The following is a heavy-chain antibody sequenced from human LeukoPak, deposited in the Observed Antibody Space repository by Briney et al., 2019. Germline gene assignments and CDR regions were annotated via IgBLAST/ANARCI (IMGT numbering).Heavy chain of an antibody. CDR1: GFTFSSYS. CDR3: ARDRMGAGPTTCDY. D-gene: IGHD1-26*01. J-gene: IGHJ4*02. CDR2: ISSSSSYI. V-gene: IGHV3-21*01. Sequence: PGGSLRLSCAASGFTFSSYSMNWVRQAPGKGLEWVSSISSSSSYIYYADSVKGRFTISRDNAKNTLYLQMNSLTAEDTAVYYCARDRMGAGPTTCDYWGQGTLVIVSS.